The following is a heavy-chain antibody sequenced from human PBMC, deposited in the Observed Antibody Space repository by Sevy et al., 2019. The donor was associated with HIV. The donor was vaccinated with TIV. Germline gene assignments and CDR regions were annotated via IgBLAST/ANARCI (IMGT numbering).Heavy chain of an antibody. V-gene: IGHV1-69*13. CDR1: GGTFSSYA. D-gene: IGHD3-10*01. J-gene: IGHJ4*02. Sequence: ASVKVSCKASGGTFSSYAISWVRQAPGQGLEWMGGIIPIFGTANYAQKFQGRVTITADESTSTAYMERSSLRSEDTAVYYCARFGPDSRRSFFDYWGQGTLVTVSS. CDR2: IIPIFGTA. CDR3: ARFGPDSRRSFFDY.